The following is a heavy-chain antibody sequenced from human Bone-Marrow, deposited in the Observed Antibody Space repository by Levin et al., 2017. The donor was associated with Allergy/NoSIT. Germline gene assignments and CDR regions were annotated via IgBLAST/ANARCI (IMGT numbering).Heavy chain of an antibody. Sequence: SQTLSLTCTVSGGSTSNYYWNWIRQPPGKALEWIGYIYHTGSASYNPSLTSRLNISLDTSKQQFSLRLTSVPSADTAMYFCARGLVVIPAASNWFDPWGPGTLVTVSS. J-gene: IGHJ5*02. V-gene: IGHV4-59*01. CDR1: GGSTSNYY. CDR2: IYHTGSA. CDR3: ARGLVVIPAASNWFDP. D-gene: IGHD2-2*01.